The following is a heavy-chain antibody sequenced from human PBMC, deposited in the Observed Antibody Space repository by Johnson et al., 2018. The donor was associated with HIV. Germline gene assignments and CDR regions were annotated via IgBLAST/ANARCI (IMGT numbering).Heavy chain of an antibody. CDR1: GFTSDDYA. CDR3: ARGGGCGGDCYSGFDAFDI. V-gene: IGHV3-20*04. J-gene: IGHJ3*02. Sequence: VQLVESGGGVVRPGGSLRLSCVASGFTSDDYAMSWVRQAAGKGLEWVSGINGDGGSTGYADSVKGRFIISRDNSKNTLYLQMNSLTTEDTAAYYCARGGGCGGDCYSGFDAFDIWGQGTMVTVS. CDR2: INGDGGST. D-gene: IGHD2-21*01.